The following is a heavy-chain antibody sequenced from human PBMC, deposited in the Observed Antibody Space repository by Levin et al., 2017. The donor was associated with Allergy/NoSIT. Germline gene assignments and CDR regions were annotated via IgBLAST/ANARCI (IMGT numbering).Heavy chain of an antibody. D-gene: IGHD6-25*01. CDR1: AGSMNSYY. CDR3: AGDSGGYYFDF. V-gene: IGHV4-59*01. Sequence: NPSETLSLTCSVSAGSMNSYYWNWIRQPPGKGLEWIGYINDSGSTIYNPSLKSRVTISVDKSKKQLSLKLSSVTAADTAVYYCAGDSGGYYFDFWGQGTLVTVSS. J-gene: IGHJ4*02. CDR2: INDSGST.